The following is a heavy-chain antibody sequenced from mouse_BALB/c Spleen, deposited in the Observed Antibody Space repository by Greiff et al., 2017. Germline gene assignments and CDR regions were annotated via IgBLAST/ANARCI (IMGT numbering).Heavy chain of an antibody. V-gene: IGHV2-9*02. CDR1: GFSLTSYG. D-gene: IGHD2-3*01. J-gene: IGHJ4*01. CDR3: ASNDGYYGGGAMDY. CDR2: IWAGGST. Sequence: VQRVESGPGLVAPSQSLSITCTVSGFSLTSYGVHWVRQPPGKGLEWLGVIWAGGSTNYNSALMSRLSISKDNSKSQVFLKMNSLQTDDTAMYYCASNDGYYGGGAMDYWGQGTSVTVSS.